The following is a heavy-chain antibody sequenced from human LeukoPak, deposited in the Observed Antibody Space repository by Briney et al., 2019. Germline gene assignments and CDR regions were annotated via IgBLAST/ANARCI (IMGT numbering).Heavy chain of an antibody. CDR2: IYYSGST. Sequence: SETLSLTCTVSGGSISSSSYYWGWIRQPPGKGLEWIGSIYYSGSTYYNPSLKSRVTMSVDTSKNQFSLKLSSVTAADTAVYYCARDGYTMVRGVIVDYYYYYMDVWGKGTTVTISS. CDR1: GGSISSSSYY. D-gene: IGHD3-10*01. J-gene: IGHJ6*03. V-gene: IGHV4-39*07. CDR3: ARDGYTMVRGVIVDYYYYYMDV.